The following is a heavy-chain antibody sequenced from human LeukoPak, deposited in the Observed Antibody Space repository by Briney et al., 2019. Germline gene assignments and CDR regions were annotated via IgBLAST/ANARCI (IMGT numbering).Heavy chain of an antibody. V-gene: IGHV3-23*01. CDR1: GFTFSSYA. D-gene: IGHD3-3*01. CDR3: AKDLAFWSGYYIRYFQH. CDR2: ISGSGGST. J-gene: IGHJ1*01. Sequence: GGSLRLSCAASGFTFSSYAMSWVRQAPGKGLEWVSAISGSGGSTYYADSVKGRFTISRDNSKNTLYLQMNSLRAEDTAVYYCAKDLAFWSGYYIRYFQHWGQGTLVTVSS.